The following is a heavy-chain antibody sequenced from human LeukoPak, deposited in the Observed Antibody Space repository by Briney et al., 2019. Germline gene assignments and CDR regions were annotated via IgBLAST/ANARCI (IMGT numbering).Heavy chain of an antibody. J-gene: IGHJ4*02. Sequence: PSETLSLTCTVSGGSISSYYWSWIRQPPGKGLEWIGYIYYSGSTNYNPSLKSRVSISVDTSKNQFSLKLSSVTAADTAVYYCARVSNLYYYDSSDFVYYFDYWGQGTLVTVSS. CDR2: IYYSGST. CDR3: ARVSNLYYYDSSDFVYYFDY. CDR1: GGSISSYY. D-gene: IGHD3-22*01. V-gene: IGHV4-59*01.